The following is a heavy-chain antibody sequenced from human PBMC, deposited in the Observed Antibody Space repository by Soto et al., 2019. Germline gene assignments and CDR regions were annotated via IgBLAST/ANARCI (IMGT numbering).Heavy chain of an antibody. CDR3: AKLVDDSSGYYPIDAFDI. CDR1: GFTFSSYG. V-gene: IGHV3-30*02. CDR2: IWYDGSNK. Sequence: PGGSLRLSCAASGFTFSSYGMHWVRQAPGKGLEWVAVIWYDGSNKYYADSVKGRFTISRDNSKNTLYLQMNSLRAEDTAVYYCAKLVDDSSGYYPIDAFDIWGQGTMVTVSS. D-gene: IGHD3-22*01. J-gene: IGHJ3*02.